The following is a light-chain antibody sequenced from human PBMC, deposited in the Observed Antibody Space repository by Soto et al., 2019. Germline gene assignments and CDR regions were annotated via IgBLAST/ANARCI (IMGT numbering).Light chain of an antibody. CDR3: QQSYTR. V-gene: IGKV1-39*01. CDR2: AAS. Sequence: DIQMTQSPSSLSASVGDRVTITCRASQSISSYLNWYQQKPGKAPKLLIYAASSLQSGVPSWFSGSGSGTDFTLTISSLQPEDFATYYCQQSYTRIGQGTKLEIK. CDR1: QSISSY. J-gene: IGKJ2*01.